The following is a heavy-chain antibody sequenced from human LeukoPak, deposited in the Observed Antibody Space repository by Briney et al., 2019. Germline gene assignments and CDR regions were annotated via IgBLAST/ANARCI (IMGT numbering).Heavy chain of an antibody. CDR3: ARDISGYDFTD. CDR2: IWYDGSNK. CDR1: GFTFSSYG. D-gene: IGHD5-12*01. Sequence: QTGGSLRLSCAASGFTFSSYGMHWVRQAPGKGLEWVAVIWYDGSNKYYADSVKGRFTISRDNSKNTLYLQMNSLRAEDTAVYYCARDISGYDFTDWGQGTLVTVSS. V-gene: IGHV3-33*08. J-gene: IGHJ4*02.